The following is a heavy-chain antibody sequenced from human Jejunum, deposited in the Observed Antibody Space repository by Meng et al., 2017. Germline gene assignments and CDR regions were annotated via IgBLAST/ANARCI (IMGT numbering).Heavy chain of an antibody. J-gene: IGHJ4*02. CDR1: GFTFTSYG. V-gene: IGHV3-33*01. Sequence: GGSLRLSCVASGFTFTSYGFHWVRQAPGKGLEWVAVIFYHGNNQYYTDSVKGRFTISRDISTNTVYLQMSSLRVDDTALYYCASEYQSGQFDYWGQGTLVTVSS. CDR3: ASEYQSGQFDY. CDR2: IFYHGNNQ.